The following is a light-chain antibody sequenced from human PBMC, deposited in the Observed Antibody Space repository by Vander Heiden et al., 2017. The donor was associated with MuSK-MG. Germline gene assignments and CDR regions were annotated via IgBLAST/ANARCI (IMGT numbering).Light chain of an antibody. V-gene: IGKV3-20*01. CDR2: GAS. J-gene: IGKJ2*01. CDR1: QSVSRNY. Sequence: ELVLTQSPGTLSLSPGERGTLSCRASQSVSRNYVAWYQKKPGLPPRLLIYGASNRATGIPDRFSGSGSGTDFTLTITRLEPEDFAVYYCQQYGSSPPVTFGQGTRLEIK. CDR3: QQYGSSPPVT.